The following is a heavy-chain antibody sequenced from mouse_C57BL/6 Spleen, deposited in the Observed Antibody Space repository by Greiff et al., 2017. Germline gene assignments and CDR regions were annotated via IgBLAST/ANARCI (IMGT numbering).Heavy chain of an antibody. CDR2: INPNNGGT. D-gene: IGHD4-1*01. CDR3: ATLGREYFDY. V-gene: IGHV1-26*01. CDR1: GYTFTDYY. J-gene: IGHJ2*01. Sequence: VQLQQSGPELVKPGASVKISCKASGYTFTDYYMNWVKQSHGKSLEWIGDINPNNGGTSYNQKFKGKATLTVDKSSSTAYMELRSLTSEDSAVYYCATLGREYFDYWGQGTTLTVSS.